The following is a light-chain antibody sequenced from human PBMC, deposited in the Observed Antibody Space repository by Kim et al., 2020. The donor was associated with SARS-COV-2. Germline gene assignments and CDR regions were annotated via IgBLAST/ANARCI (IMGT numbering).Light chain of an antibody. CDR1: QSLYSK. Sequence: ASPEDRVTLSCRASQSLYSKLAWYQQKPGQAPRLLIYGASARIDGVPVRFGGSASGTEFTLTISSLQSEDFAVYYCQQYVDWPRTFGQGTKVDIK. CDR2: GAS. CDR3: QQYVDWPRT. V-gene: IGKV3-15*01. J-gene: IGKJ1*01.